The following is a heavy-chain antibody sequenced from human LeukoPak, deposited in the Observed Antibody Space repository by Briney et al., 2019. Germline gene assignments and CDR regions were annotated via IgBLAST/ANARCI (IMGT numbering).Heavy chain of an antibody. CDR1: GGSITDSF. CDR2: IYSSGIT. CDR3: ASEQTTSGGRGLDY. V-gene: IGHV4-4*07. Sequence: SETLSLTCTVSGGSITDSFWTWIRQPAGKGLEWIGRIYSSGITNCSPSFKSRVTMSVDTSKNQFSLNLTSVTAADTAVYFCASEQTTSGGRGLDYWGQGALVSVSS. J-gene: IGHJ4*02. D-gene: IGHD1-26*01.